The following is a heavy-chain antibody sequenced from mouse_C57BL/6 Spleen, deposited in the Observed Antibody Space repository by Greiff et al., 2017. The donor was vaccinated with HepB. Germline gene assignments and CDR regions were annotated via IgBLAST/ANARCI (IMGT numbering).Heavy chain of an antibody. D-gene: IGHD2-3*01. V-gene: IGHV5-16*01. CDR1: GFTFSDYY. CDR2: INYDGSST. J-gene: IGHJ2*01. CDR3: ARGADGYYLDY. Sequence: EVQLVESEGGLVQPGSSMKLSCTASGFTFSDYYMAWVRQVPEKGLEWVANINYDGSSTYYLDSLKSRFIISRDNAKNILYLQMSSLKSEDTATYYCARGADGYYLDYWGQGTTLTVSS.